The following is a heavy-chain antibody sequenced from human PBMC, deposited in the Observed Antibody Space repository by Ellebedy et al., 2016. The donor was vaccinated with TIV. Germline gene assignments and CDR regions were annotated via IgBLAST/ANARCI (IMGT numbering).Heavy chain of an antibody. CDR2: INHSGST. D-gene: IGHD4-17*01. Sequence: SETLSLXXAVYGGSFSGYYWSWIRQPPGKGLEWIGEINHSGSTNYNPSLKSRVTISVDTSKNQFSLKLSSVTAADTAVYYCARHVTDYGDYVFHAFDIWGQGTMVTVSS. CDR3: ARHVTDYGDYVFHAFDI. V-gene: IGHV4-34*01. J-gene: IGHJ3*02. CDR1: GGSFSGYY.